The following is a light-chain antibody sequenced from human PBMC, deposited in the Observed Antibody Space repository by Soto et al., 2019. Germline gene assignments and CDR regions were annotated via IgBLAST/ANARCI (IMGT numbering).Light chain of an antibody. CDR2: DVS. V-gene: IGLV2-14*01. J-gene: IGLJ2*01. CDR3: SSYTSSSTLVV. CDR1: SSDFGGYNY. Sequence: QSALTQPASVSGSPGQSITISCTGTSSDFGGYNYVSWYQQHPGKAPKLMIYDVSNRPSGVSNRFSGSKSGNTASLTISGLQAEDEADYYCSSYTSSSTLVVFGGGTRSPS.